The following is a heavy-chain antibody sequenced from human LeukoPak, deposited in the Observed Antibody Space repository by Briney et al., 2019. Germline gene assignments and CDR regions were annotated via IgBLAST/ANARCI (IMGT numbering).Heavy chain of an antibody. CDR3: ARAHGDYPLFFDY. Sequence: PGGSLRLSCAASGFTFSSYGMHWVRQAPGKGLEWVAVISYDGSNKYYADSVKGRFTISRDNSKNTLYLQMNSLRAEDTAVYYCARAHGDYPLFFDYWGQGTLVTVSS. D-gene: IGHD4-17*01. V-gene: IGHV3-30*03. CDR1: GFTFSSYG. J-gene: IGHJ4*02. CDR2: ISYDGSNK.